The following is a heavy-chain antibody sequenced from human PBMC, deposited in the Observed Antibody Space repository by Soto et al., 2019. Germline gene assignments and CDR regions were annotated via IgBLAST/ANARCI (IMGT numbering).Heavy chain of an antibody. CDR3: AKVGPESIAARPRALNAFDI. D-gene: IGHD6-6*01. CDR2: ISGSGGST. Sequence: QPGGSLRLSCAASGFTFSSYAMSWVRQAPGKGLEWVSAISGSGGSTYYADSVKGRFTISRDNSKNTLYLQMNSLRAEDTAVYYCAKVGPESIAARPRALNAFDIYHKGTMFTVSS. J-gene: IGHJ3*02. CDR1: GFTFSSYA. V-gene: IGHV3-23*01.